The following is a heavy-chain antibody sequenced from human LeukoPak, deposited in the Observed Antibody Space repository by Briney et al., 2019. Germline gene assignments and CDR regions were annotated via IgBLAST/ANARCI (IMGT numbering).Heavy chain of an antibody. V-gene: IGHV4-39*01. CDR3: ARLDVLRYFDWLGIDY. J-gene: IGHJ4*02. D-gene: IGHD3-9*01. CDR1: GGSISSASYY. CDR2: IYYTGST. Sequence: PSETLSLTCTVSGGSISSASYYWGWIRQPPGKGLEWIGSIYYTGSTYYNPSLKSRVTISVDTSKNQFSLKLSSVTAADTAVYYCARLDVLRYFDWLGIDYWGQGTLVTVSS.